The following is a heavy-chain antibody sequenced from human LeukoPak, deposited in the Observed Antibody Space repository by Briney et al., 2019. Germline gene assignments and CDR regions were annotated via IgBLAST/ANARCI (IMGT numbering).Heavy chain of an antibody. CDR3: ARGPVDCSSTSCYNYFDY. CDR2: MNPNSGNT. V-gene: IGHV1-8*01. Sequence: ASVKVSCKASGYTFTSYDINWVRQATGQGLEWMGWMNPNSGNTGYAQKFQGRVTMTRNTSISTAYMELSSLRSEDTAVYYCARGPVDCSSTSCYNYFDYWGQGTLVTVSS. CDR1: GYTFTSYD. D-gene: IGHD2-2*02. J-gene: IGHJ4*02.